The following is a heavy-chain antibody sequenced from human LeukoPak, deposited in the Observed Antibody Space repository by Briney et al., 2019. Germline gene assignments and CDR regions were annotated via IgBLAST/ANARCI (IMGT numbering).Heavy chain of an antibody. CDR2: IYSGGGT. J-gene: IGHJ4*02. CDR3: ARSRWSDF. D-gene: IGHD2-15*01. CDR1: GFTVSNSY. Sequence: GGSLRLSCVASGFTVSNSYMSWVRQAPGKGLEWVSIIYSGGGTYYTDSVKGRFTISRDNSKNTMYLQMNSLRVEDTAVYYCARSRWSDFWGQGTLVTVSS. V-gene: IGHV3-53*01.